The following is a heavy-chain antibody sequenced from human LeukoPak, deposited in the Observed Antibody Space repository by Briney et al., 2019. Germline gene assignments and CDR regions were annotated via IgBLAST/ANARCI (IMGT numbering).Heavy chain of an antibody. D-gene: IGHD1-1*01. CDR2: INTNTGNA. V-gene: IGHV7-4-1*02. CDR3: ARVESHGSLGV. CDR1: GGTLNSYA. Sequence: ASVKVSCKASGGTLNSYAVNWVRQAPGQGLEWMGWINTNTGNAKYAQDFTGRFVFSLDTSVSTAYLQISSLKAEDTAVYYCARVESHGSLGVWGKGTTVTVSS. J-gene: IGHJ6*04.